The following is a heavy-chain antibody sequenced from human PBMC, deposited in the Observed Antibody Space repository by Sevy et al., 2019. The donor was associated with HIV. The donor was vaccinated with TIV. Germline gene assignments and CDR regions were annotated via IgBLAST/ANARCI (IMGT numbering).Heavy chain of an antibody. Sequence: GGSLRLSCIGSGFSFSYYGIHWVRQAPGKGLEWVSVIYSGGSTYYADSVKGRFTISRDNSKNTLYLQMNSLRAEDTAVYYCAREGGRWLQLGAFDIWGQGTMVTVSS. D-gene: IGHD5-12*01. V-gene: IGHV3-53*01. CDR1: GFSFSYYG. J-gene: IGHJ3*02. CDR3: AREGGRWLQLGAFDI. CDR2: IYSGGST.